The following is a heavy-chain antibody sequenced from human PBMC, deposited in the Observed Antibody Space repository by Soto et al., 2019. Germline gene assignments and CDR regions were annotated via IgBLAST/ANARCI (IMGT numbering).Heavy chain of an antibody. D-gene: IGHD4-17*01. Sequence: PGGSLRLSCAASGFTFSSYGMHWVRQAPGKGLEWVAVISYDGSNKYYADSVKGRFTISRDNSKNTLYLQMNSLRAEDTAVYYCASEHGRYYYYGMDVWGQGTPVTVS. CDR3: ASEHGRYYYYGMDV. V-gene: IGHV3-30*03. CDR1: GFTFSSYG. J-gene: IGHJ6*02. CDR2: ISYDGSNK.